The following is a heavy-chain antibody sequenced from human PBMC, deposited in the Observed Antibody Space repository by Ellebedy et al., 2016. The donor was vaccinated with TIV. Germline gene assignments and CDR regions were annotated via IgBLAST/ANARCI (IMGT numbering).Heavy chain of an antibody. Sequence: ASVKVSCXASGYTFTGYYMHWVRQAPGQGLEWMGWISAYNGNTNYAQKLQGRVTMTTDTSTSTAYMELRSLRSDDTAVYYCARSPRGVTQFDYWGQGTLVTVSS. D-gene: IGHD2-21*02. CDR2: ISAYNGNT. V-gene: IGHV1-18*04. CDR1: GYTFTGYY. J-gene: IGHJ4*02. CDR3: ARSPRGVTQFDY.